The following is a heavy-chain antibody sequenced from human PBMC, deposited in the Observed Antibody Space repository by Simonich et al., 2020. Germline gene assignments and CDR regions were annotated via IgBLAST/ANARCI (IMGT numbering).Heavy chain of an antibody. CDR2: INHSEST. D-gene: IGHD6-13*01. CDR3: ARGLRVAAAGTAFQH. V-gene: IGHV4-34*01. CDR1: GGSFSVYY. Sequence: QVQLQQWGAGLLKPSETLSLTCAVYGGSFSVYYWSWIRQPPGKGLEWIGEINHSESTNYNPALKSRVTISVDTSKNQFSLKLSSVTAADTAVYYCARGLRVAAAGTAFQHWGQGTLVTVSS. J-gene: IGHJ1*01.